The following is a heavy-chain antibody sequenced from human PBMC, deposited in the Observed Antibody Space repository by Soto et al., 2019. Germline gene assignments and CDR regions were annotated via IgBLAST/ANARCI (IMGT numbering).Heavy chain of an antibody. CDR1: GFSFSKYA. CDR3: ARKAVPDF. Sequence: SLRLSCAASGFSFSKYAMHLVRQAPGKGLEWVAVITYDATNEYYADSVKGRFTISRGNSNNTLSLHMSSLRLADTAVYYCARKAVPDFWGQGTLVTVSS. CDR2: ITYDATNE. V-gene: IGHV3-30-3*01. J-gene: IGHJ4*02. D-gene: IGHD6-19*01.